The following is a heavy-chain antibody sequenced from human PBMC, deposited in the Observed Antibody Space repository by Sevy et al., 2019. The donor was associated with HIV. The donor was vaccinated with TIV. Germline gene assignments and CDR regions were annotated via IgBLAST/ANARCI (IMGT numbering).Heavy chain of an antibody. CDR3: ARVGFNWNDVDY. CDR1: GGSMNIYY. V-gene: IGHV4-59*01. Sequence: SETLSLTCTVSGGSMNIYYWSWIRQPPGKGLEWIGNIYYSGSTNYNPSLKSRRTMSEDTSKNQCSLRLSYVTAADTAVYYCARVGFNWNDVDYWGQGTLVTVSS. CDR2: IYYSGST. J-gene: IGHJ4*02. D-gene: IGHD1-20*01.